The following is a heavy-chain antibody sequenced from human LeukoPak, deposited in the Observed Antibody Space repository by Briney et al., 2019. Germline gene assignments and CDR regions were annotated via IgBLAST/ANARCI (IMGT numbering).Heavy chain of an antibody. D-gene: IGHD1-26*01. J-gene: IGHJ6*03. Sequence: PSETLSLTCTVSGGSISTNYWSWVPQPAGKGLEWIGRIFASGSTNYNPSLKSRVTMSVDTSKNQFSLNLTSVTAADTAVYYCARGAGYSREVNSYHYMDVWGKGTTVTVSS. CDR2: IFASGST. V-gene: IGHV4-4*07. CDR1: GGSISTNY. CDR3: ARGAGYSREVNSYHYMDV.